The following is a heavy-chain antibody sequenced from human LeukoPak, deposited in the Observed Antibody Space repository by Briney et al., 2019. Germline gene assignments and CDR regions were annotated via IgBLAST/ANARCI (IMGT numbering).Heavy chain of an antibody. J-gene: IGHJ4*02. CDR2: IHTGNGFT. CDR3: ARSEYDLQGSSARWPDY. V-gene: IGHV1-3*04. CDR1: GYICTNDA. D-gene: IGHD2/OR15-2a*01. Sequence: GASVKVSCKASGYICTNDAFHWVRQATGQSLELMGRIHTGNGFTRYSQKLQGRVTITRDTSASTAYMELSSLGSEDTAVYYCARSEYDLQGSSARWPDYWGQGALVTVSS.